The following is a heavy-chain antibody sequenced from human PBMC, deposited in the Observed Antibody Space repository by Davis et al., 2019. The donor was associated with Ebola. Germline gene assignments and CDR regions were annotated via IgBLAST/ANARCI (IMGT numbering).Heavy chain of an antibody. Sequence: SVPVSRQASLYTFTSYDINRVRHAPGQRLEWMGWISPYNGNTNYAQKPQGRVTKTTDTSTSTAYMGLRGLRSGETDVYYFARDVTMIVGGWFDPWGQGTLVTVSS. J-gene: IGHJ5*02. D-gene: IGHD3-22*01. CDR3: ARDVTMIVGGWFDP. CDR2: ISPYNGNT. CDR1: LYTFTSYD. V-gene: IGHV1-18*01.